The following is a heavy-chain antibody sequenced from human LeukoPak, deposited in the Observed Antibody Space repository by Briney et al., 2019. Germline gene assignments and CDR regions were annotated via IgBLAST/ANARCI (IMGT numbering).Heavy chain of an antibody. D-gene: IGHD5-12*01. V-gene: IGHV3-73*01. CDR1: GFTLSDSA. J-gene: IGHJ4*02. CDR3: TRQTFYSGNDWNLDY. Sequence: GGSLRLSCAASGFTLSDSAMHWVRQASGKGLEWVGRIRSKANSYATAYAASVEGRFTISRDDSKNTAYLQMNSLKTEDTAVYYCTRQTFYSGNDWNLDYWGQGTLVTVSS. CDR2: IRSKANSYAT.